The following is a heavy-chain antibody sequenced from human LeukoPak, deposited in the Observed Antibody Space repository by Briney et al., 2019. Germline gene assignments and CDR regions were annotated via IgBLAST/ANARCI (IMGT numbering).Heavy chain of an antibody. J-gene: IGHJ5*02. CDR1: GFTFSSHE. CDR3: ARSDYYGSGSYGRFDP. D-gene: IGHD3-10*01. V-gene: IGHV3-48*03. CDR2: ISFGSSTV. Sequence: PGRSLRLSCAASGFTFSSHEMNWVRQAPGKGLEWISYISFGSSTVYYADSVKGRFTISRDNAKNSLYLQMNSLRAEDTAVYYCARSDYYGSGSYGRFDPWGQGTLVTVSS.